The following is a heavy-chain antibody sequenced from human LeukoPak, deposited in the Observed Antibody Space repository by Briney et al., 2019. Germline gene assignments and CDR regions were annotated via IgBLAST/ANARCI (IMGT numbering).Heavy chain of an antibody. Sequence: SETLSLTCTVSGGSISSNWGWIRQPPGKGLEWIGYVYYSGGTYYNPSLKSRVTISVDTSKNQFSLKLSSVTAADTAVYYCASHSGGYAYWGQGTLVTVSS. CDR2: VYYSGGT. J-gene: IGHJ4*02. CDR3: ASHSGGYAY. V-gene: IGHV4-39*07. CDR1: GGSISSN. D-gene: IGHD5-12*01.